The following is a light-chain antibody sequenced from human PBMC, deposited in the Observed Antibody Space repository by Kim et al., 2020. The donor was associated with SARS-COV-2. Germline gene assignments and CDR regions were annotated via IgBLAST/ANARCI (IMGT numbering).Light chain of an antibody. CDR1: QDISIY. CDR3: QKYDSAPWT. CDR2: AAS. V-gene: IGKV1-27*01. J-gene: IGKJ1*01. Sequence: ASVGDRVTVTCRASQDISIYLAWYQQKPGKFPKVLIYAASTLPPGIPSRFSASGSGTDFTLTISGLQPEDVATYYCQKYDSAPWTFGLGTKVEIK.